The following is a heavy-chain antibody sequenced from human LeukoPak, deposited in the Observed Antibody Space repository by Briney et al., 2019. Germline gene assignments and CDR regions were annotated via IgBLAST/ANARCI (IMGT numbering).Heavy chain of an antibody. CDR3: AREVGATTSGNWFDP. J-gene: IGHJ5*02. D-gene: IGHD1-26*01. Sequence: SETLSLTCTVSGGSISSYYWSWIRQPPGKGLEWIGSIYYSGSTYYNPSLKSRVTISVDTSKNQFSLKLSSVTAADTAVYYCAREVGATTSGNWFDPWGQGTLVTVSS. CDR1: GGSISSYY. V-gene: IGHV4-39*07. CDR2: IYYSGST.